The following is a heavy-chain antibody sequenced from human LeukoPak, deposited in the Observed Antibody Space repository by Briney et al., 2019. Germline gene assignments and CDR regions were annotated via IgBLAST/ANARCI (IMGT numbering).Heavy chain of an antibody. CDR3: ASEVHTMIGAFDTAPGYYYYGMDV. Sequence: GASVKVSCKASGYTFTSYYMHWVRQAPGQRLEWMGIINPSGGSTSYAQKFQGRVTMTRDTSTSTVYMELSSLRSEDTAVYYCASEVHTMIGAFDTAPGYYYYGMDVWGQGTTVTVSS. J-gene: IGHJ6*02. CDR1: GYTFTSYY. V-gene: IGHV1-46*01. CDR2: INPSGGST. D-gene: IGHD3-22*01.